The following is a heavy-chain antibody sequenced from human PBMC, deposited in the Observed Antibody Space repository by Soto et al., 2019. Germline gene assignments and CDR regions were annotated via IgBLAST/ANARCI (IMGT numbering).Heavy chain of an antibody. CDR1: GFTFSTYA. CDR2: ISGSGGTT. D-gene: IGHD3-10*01. V-gene: IGHV3-23*01. J-gene: IGHJ4*02. Sequence: GGSLRLSCAASGFTFSTYAMGWVRQAPGKGLEWVSSISGSGGTTFYADSVKGRFTISRDNSKNTLYLQMNSPRAEDTAVYYCAKRKYIYDSRSPAHYFDYWGLGILVTVSS. CDR3: AKRKYIYDSRSPAHYFDY.